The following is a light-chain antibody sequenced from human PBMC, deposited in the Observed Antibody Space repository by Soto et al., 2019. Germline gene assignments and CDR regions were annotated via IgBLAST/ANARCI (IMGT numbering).Light chain of an antibody. CDR3: QQRSHWWT. CDR1: QSVSSN. CDR2: DAS. Sequence: EVVMTQSPATLSVSPGDGAALSCRASQSVSSNLAWYQQRPGQAPRLLIYDASNRAAGIPARFSGSGSGTEFTLTISSLEPEDFAVYYCQQRSHWWTFGQGSKVDIK. J-gene: IGKJ1*01. V-gene: IGKV3-11*01.